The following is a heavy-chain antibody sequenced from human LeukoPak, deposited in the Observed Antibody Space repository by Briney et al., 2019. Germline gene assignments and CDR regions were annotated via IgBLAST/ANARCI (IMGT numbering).Heavy chain of an antibody. CDR2: INHSGST. D-gene: IGHD6-6*01. J-gene: IGHJ6*03. CDR3: ARVGRIAARPLTYYYYLYV. V-gene: IGHV4-34*01. Sequence: PSETLSLTYAVYGGSFSGYYWSCIRQPPGKGLEWIGEINHSGSTNYNPSVKTRLTISIDTSKNQFPLKLISVTAADTAIYYCARVGRIAARPLTYYYYLYVWGKGSTVSDPS. CDR1: GGSFSGYY.